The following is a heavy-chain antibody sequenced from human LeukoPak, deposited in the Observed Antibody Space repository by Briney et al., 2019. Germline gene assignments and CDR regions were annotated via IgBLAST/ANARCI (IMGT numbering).Heavy chain of an antibody. J-gene: IGHJ4*02. CDR1: GASISSHY. D-gene: IGHD4-23*01. Sequence: PSETLSLTCSVSGASISSHYWSWLRRPPGNGLEWIGYVYYTGNTNYNPSLKSRVTISIDTSKNQFSLKLTSVNAAGTAVYYCARYRRDGNFFLDFWGQGTLVTVSS. CDR3: ARYRRDGNFFLDF. CDR2: VYYTGNT. V-gene: IGHV4-59*11.